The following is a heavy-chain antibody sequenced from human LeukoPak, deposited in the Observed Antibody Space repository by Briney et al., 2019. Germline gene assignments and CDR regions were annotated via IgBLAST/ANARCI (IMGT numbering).Heavy chain of an antibody. Sequence: SETLSLTCTVSGGSISSYYWSWIRQPAGKGLEWIGRIYTSGSTNYNPSLKGRVTMSVDTSKNQFSLKLSSVTAADTAVYYCARGQDGYNPNFFDYWGQGTLVTVSS. CDR1: GGSISSYY. CDR3: ARGQDGYNPNFFDY. V-gene: IGHV4-4*07. J-gene: IGHJ4*02. D-gene: IGHD5-24*01. CDR2: IYTSGST.